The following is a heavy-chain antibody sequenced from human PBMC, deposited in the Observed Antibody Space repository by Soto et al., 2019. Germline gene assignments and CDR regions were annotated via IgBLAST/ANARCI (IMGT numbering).Heavy chain of an antibody. J-gene: IGHJ4*01. CDR3: ARDSSSAADGLDY. Sequence: ASVKVSCKASGYTFTDNYIHWVRQAPGHGLEWMGWINPNTGGTNYAQKFQGRVTMTRDTSITTACMELSRLRSHDTAVYYWARDSSSAADGLDYWGHGTLVPVSS. CDR1: GYTFTDNY. CDR2: INPNTGGT. V-gene: IGHV1-2*02. D-gene: IGHD6-25*01.